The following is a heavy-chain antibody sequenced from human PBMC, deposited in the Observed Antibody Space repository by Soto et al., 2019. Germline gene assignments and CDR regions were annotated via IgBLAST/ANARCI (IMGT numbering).Heavy chain of an antibody. J-gene: IGHJ4*02. CDR1: GGSVSSGSYY. V-gene: IGHV4-61*01. CDR2: IYYTGGT. Sequence: PSETLSLTCSVSGGSVSSGSYYWSWIRQSPEKGLEWIGYIYYTGGTKYNPSLTSRVTISRDNSKNTLYLQMNSLRAEDTAVYYCARGFRVVGAYGAGAFFDYWAQGTLVTVSS. D-gene: IGHD2-15*01. CDR3: ARGFRVVGAYGAGAFFDY.